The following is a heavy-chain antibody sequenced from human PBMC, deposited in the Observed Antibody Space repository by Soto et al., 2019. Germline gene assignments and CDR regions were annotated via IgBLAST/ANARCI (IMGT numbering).Heavy chain of an antibody. J-gene: IGHJ6*02. Sequence: QVQLVESGGGVVQPGRSLRLSCAASGFTFSSYGMHWVRQAPGKGLEWVAVISYDGSNKNYADSVKGRFTISRDNSKXXXXXXXXXXXXXXXXXXXXXXXXXXXPMDVWGQGTTVTVSS. CDR1: GFTFSSYG. V-gene: IGHV3-30*03. CDR3: XXXXXXXPMDV. CDR2: ISYDGSNK.